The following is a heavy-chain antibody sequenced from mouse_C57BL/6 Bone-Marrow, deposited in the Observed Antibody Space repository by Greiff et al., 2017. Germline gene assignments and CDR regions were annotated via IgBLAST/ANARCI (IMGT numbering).Heavy chain of an antibody. V-gene: IGHV1-81*01. CDR3: AREGLLRWYFDV. CDR2: IYPRSGNT. CDR1: GYTFTSYG. Sequence: QVQLKQSGAELARPGASVKLSCKASGYTFTSYGISWVKQRTGQGLEWIGEIYPRSGNTYYNEKFKGKATLTADKSSSTAYMELRSLTSEDSAVXLCAREGLLRWYFDVWGTGTTVTVSS. D-gene: IGHD1-1*01. J-gene: IGHJ1*03.